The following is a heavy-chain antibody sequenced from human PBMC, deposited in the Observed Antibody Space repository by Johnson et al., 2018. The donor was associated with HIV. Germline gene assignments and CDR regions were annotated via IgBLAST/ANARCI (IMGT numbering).Heavy chain of an antibody. V-gene: IGHV3-30-3*01. D-gene: IGHD6-19*01. CDR3: GQSGRWYSSDWCGVLDM. Sequence: QVQLVESGGTVVRPERSLRLSCAASGFSFSNYAMHWVRQAPGKGLEWVAVISYDGSSKYYADSVKGRFTISRDNSKNTLNLQMNSLRPEDTAVYYCGQSGRWYSSDWCGVLDMWGQGTMVTVSS. CDR1: GFSFSNYA. CDR2: ISYDGSSK. J-gene: IGHJ3*02.